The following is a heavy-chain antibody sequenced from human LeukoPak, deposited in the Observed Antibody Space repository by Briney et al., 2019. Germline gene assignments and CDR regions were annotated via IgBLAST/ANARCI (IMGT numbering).Heavy chain of an antibody. V-gene: IGHV5-51*01. Sequence: GESLKISCKGSGYSFTSYWIGWVRQMPGKGLEWMGIIYPGDSDTRYSPSFQGQVTISADKSISTAYLQWSSLKASDTAMYYCARHQYGSGSYYTDFTHYYYYMDVWGKGTTATVSS. CDR3: ARHQYGSGSYYTDFTHYYYYMDV. CDR2: IYPGDSDT. J-gene: IGHJ6*03. CDR1: GYSFTSYW. D-gene: IGHD3-10*01.